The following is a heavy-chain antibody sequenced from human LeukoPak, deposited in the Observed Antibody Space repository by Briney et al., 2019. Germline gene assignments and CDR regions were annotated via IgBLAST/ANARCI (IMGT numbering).Heavy chain of an antibody. CDR2: ISSSGIDI. V-gene: IGHV3-11*01. CDR1: GFTFSDYY. J-gene: IGHJ6*03. CDR3: ASPPVGSNSYYYYYYMDV. Sequence: GGSLRLSCAASGFTFSDYYMSWIRQAPGKGLEWVSHISSSGIDIYYADSVKGRFTISRDNAKNSLYVQMNSLRVEDTAVYYCASPPVGSNSYYYYYYMDVWGKGTTVTVSS. D-gene: IGHD4-23*01.